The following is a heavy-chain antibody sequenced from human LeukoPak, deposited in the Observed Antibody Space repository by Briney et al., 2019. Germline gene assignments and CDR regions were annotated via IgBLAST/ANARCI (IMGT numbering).Heavy chain of an antibody. J-gene: IGHJ6*03. CDR3: AREDIVVVPAAQYYYYYMDV. CDR2: IYYSGST. D-gene: IGHD2-2*01. Sequence: PSETLSLTCTVSGGSITNYYWSWVRQPPGKGLEWVGYIYYSGSTNYKPSLKSRVTISVDTSKNQFSLKLSSVTAADTAVYYCAREDIVVVPAAQYYYYYMDVWGKGTTVTVSS. CDR1: GGSITNYY. V-gene: IGHV4-59*12.